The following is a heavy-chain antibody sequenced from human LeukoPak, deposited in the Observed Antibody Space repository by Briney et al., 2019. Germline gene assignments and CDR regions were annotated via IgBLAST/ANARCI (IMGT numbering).Heavy chain of an antibody. D-gene: IGHD4-17*01. J-gene: IGHJ4*02. V-gene: IGHV3-74*01. CDR3: AREALDYGDPFDY. CDR1: GFTFSSYW. CDR2: INSDGSST. Sequence: PGGSLRLSCSASGFTFSSYWMHWVRQAPGKGLVWVSRINSDGSSTSYADSVKGRFTISRDNAKNTLYLQMNSLRAEDTAVYYCAREALDYGDPFDYWGQGTLVTVSS.